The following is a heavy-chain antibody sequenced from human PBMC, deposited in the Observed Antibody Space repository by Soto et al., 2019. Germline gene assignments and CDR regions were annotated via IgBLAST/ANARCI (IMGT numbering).Heavy chain of an antibody. J-gene: IGHJ4*02. CDR3: ARNSRIHYFDY. Sequence: ASVKVSCKASGYTFTSYYMHWVRQAPGQGLEWMGIINPSGGSTSYAQKFQGGVTMTRDTSTSTVYMELSSLRSEDTAVYYCARNSRIHYFDYWGQGTLVTVSS. CDR2: INPSGGST. CDR1: GYTFTSYY. V-gene: IGHV1-46*03. D-gene: IGHD2-15*01.